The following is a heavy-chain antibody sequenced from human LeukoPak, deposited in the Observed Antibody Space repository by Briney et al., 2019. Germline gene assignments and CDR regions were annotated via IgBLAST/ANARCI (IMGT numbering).Heavy chain of an antibody. CDR1: GFTFSSYA. CDR2: ISGSGGST. CDR3: AKVVSSGWYHELDY. Sequence: GGSLRLSCAASGFTFSSYAMSWVRQAPGKGLEWVSAISGSGGSTYYADSVKGRFTISRDNSKNTLYLQMNSLRAEDTAVYYCAKVVSSGWYHELDYWGQGTLVTVSS. V-gene: IGHV3-23*01. J-gene: IGHJ4*02. D-gene: IGHD6-19*01.